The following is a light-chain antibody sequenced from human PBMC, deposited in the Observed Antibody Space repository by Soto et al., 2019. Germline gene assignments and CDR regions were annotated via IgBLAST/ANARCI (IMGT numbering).Light chain of an antibody. Sequence: EIVLTQSPATLSVSPGGRATLSCRASQSVTRHLAWYQQKPGRAPRLLIYDASNRATGIPARFSGSGSGTDFTLTISSLEPEDFAVYYCQQRSNWPPLTFGGGTKVEIK. CDR2: DAS. CDR1: QSVTRH. V-gene: IGKV3-11*01. J-gene: IGKJ4*01. CDR3: QQRSNWPPLT.